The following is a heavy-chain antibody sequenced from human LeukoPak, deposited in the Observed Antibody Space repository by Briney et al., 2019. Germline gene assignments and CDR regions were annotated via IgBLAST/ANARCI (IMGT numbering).Heavy chain of an antibody. D-gene: IGHD4-23*01. V-gene: IGHV4-4*09. CDR3: ARRYGGNSYYYYYYMDV. CDR1: GGFISSYY. Sequence: SETLSLTCTGSGGFISSYYWSWIQQPPGKGLAWIGYIYTSGSTNYNPSLKSRVTISVDTSKNQFSLKLSSVTAADTAVYYCARRYGGNSYYYYYYMDVWGKGTTVTVSS. CDR2: IYTSGST. J-gene: IGHJ6*03.